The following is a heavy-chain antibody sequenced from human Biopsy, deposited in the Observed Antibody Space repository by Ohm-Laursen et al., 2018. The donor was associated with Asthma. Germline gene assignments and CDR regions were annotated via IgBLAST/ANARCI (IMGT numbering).Heavy chain of an antibody. Sequence: SDTLSLTCTVSGGSISNSNYYWGWIRQSPGKGLEWIGSLHYSGSPYYTFYNPSLKSRVSISLDTSKNQFSLSLTSVTAADTAVYYCARTTYGDDGFDPWGQGTLVTVSS. J-gene: IGHJ5*02. CDR3: ARTTYGDDGFDP. V-gene: IGHV4-39*07. D-gene: IGHD4-17*01. CDR2: LHYSGSPYYT. CDR1: GGSISNSNYY.